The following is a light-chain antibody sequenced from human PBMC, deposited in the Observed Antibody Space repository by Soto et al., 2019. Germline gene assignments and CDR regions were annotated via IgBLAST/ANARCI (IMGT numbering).Light chain of an antibody. J-gene: IGKJ1*01. CDR2: KAS. CDR1: QSISNR. Sequence: DIQMTQFPSTLSASVGDRVTITCRASQSISNRLAWFQQKSGEAPNLLIHKASSLESGVPSRFSGSGSGTEFTLTIRSLQPDDFATYYCQQYNTYSWTFGQGTKV. V-gene: IGKV1-5*03. CDR3: QQYNTYSWT.